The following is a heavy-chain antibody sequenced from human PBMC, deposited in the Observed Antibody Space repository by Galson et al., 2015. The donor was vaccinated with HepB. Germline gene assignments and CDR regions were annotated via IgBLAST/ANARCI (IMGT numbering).Heavy chain of an antibody. J-gene: IGHJ4*02. D-gene: IGHD1-26*01. CDR2: FDPEDGET. CDR1: GYTLTELS. CDR3: ATILLGPVGAMAAYYFDS. V-gene: IGHV1-24*01. Sequence: SVKVSCKVSGYTLTELSMHWVRQAPGKGLEWMGGFDPEDGETIYAQKFKGRVAMTEDTSTDTAYMELSSLRSEDTAVYCCATILLGPVGAMAAYYFDSWGQGPLVPVSS.